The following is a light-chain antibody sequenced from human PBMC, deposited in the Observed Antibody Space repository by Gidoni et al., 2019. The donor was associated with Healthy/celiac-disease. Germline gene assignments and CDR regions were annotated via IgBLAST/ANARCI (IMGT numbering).Light chain of an antibody. V-gene: IGKV1-5*03. J-gene: IGKJ1*01. Sequence: DIQMTQSPSTLSASVGDRVTITCRASQSISSWLPWYQQKPGKAPKLLIYKAYSLESGVPSRFSGSGSGTEFTLTISSLQPDDFATYYCQQYNSYSWTFGQXTKVEIK. CDR2: KAY. CDR1: QSISSW. CDR3: QQYNSYSWT.